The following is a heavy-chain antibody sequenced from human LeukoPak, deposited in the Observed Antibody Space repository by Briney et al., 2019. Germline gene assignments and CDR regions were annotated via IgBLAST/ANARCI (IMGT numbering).Heavy chain of an antibody. CDR3: AREAYSSAPFDP. V-gene: IGHV3-13*01. CDR2: IGIAGDT. Sequence: GGSLRLSCATSGFTFSNHAMHWVRQATGKGLEWVSAIGIAGDTFYPGSVKGRFTISRENAKNSLSLQINSLKAEDTAVYYCAREAYSSAPFDPWGQGTLVTVSS. CDR1: GFTFSNHA. D-gene: IGHD6-19*01. J-gene: IGHJ5*02.